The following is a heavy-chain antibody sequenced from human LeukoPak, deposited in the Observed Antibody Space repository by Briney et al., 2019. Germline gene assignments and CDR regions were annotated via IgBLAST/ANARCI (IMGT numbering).Heavy chain of an antibody. CDR3: AKAPVTSCRGAYCYPFDY. J-gene: IGHJ4*02. D-gene: IGHD2-21*01. CDR2: VSGSGHST. Sequence: GGSLRLSCAASGFTFSIYAMSWVRQAPGKGLEWVSTVSGSGHSTFYADSVKGRFTISRDSSKNTLYLQMNSLRAEDAAVYYCAKAPVTSCRGAYCYPFDYWGQGTLVTVSS. CDR1: GFTFSIYA. V-gene: IGHV3-23*01.